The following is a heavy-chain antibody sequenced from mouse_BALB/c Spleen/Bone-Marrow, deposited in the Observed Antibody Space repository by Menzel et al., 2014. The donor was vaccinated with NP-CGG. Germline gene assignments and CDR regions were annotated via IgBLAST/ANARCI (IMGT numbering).Heavy chain of an antibody. CDR1: GYTFTSYR. D-gene: IGHD2-1*01. J-gene: IGHJ4*01. V-gene: IGHV1-52*01. Sequence: QVQLQQSGAELVRPGASVKLSCKASGYTFTSYRMNWVKQRPEQGLGWIGRIDPYDSETHYNQKFKDKAILTVDKSSSTAYMQLSSLTSEDSAVYYCAREGYYGNYDYAMDYWGQGTSVTVSS. CDR3: AREGYYGNYDYAMDY. CDR2: IDPYDSET.